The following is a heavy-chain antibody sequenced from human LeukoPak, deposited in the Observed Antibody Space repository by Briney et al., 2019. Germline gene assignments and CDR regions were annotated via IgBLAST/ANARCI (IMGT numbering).Heavy chain of an antibody. J-gene: IGHJ4*02. Sequence: GGSLRLSCAASGFTFSNYNMNWVRQAPGKGLEWVSSISSSSSYIYYADSVKGRFTISRDNAKNSLYLQMHSLRAEDTAVYYCARGAQKWDGRDYWGQGTLVTVSS. CDR2: ISSSSSYI. D-gene: IGHD1-26*01. CDR3: ARGAQKWDGRDY. CDR1: GFTFSNYN. V-gene: IGHV3-21*01.